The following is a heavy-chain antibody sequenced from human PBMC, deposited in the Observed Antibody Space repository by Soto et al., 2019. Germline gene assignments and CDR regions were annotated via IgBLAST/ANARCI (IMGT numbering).Heavy chain of an antibody. CDR2: ISVSGGST. Sequence: GGSLRLSCGASGFTFSNYAMSWARQAPGKGLEWVASISVSGGSTYYADSVKGRFTISRDNSKDTLYLQMNSLRAEDTAIYYCAKKPGHQRNYMDVWGKGTTVTVSS. CDR3: AKKPGHQRNYMDV. J-gene: IGHJ6*03. D-gene: IGHD2-2*01. CDR1: GFTFSNYA. V-gene: IGHV3-23*01.